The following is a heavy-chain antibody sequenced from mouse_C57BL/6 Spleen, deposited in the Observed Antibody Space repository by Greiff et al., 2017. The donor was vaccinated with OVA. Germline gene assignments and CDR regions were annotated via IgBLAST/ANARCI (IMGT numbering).Heavy chain of an antibody. D-gene: IGHD1-1*01. V-gene: IGHV1-55*01. CDR1: GYTFTSYW. CDR3: ARSGGFITTVVDAMDY. Sequence: VQLQQPGAELVKPGASVKMSCKASGYTFTSYWITWVKQRPGQGLEWIGDIYPGSGSTNYNEKFKSKATLTVDTSSSTAYMQLHSLTSEDSAVYFCARSGGFITTVVDAMDYWGQGTSVTVSS. CDR2: IYPGSGST. J-gene: IGHJ4*01.